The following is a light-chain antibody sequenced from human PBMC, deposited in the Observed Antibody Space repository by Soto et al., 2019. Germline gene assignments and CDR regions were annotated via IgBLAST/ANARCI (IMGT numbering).Light chain of an antibody. V-gene: IGKV1-39*01. CDR3: QQSYSTPPYT. J-gene: IGKJ2*01. CDR2: AAS. Sequence: DIQMTQSPSSLSASVGDRVTITCRASQSISSYLNWYQQKPGKAPKLLIYAASSLQSGVPSTFSDSGSGTDVPLTISSLQPEDFETYYCQQSYSTPPYTFGQGTKLEIK. CDR1: QSISSY.